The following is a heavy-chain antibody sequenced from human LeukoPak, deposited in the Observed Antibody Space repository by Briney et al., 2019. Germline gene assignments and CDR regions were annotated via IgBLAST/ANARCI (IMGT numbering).Heavy chain of an antibody. V-gene: IGHV5-10-1*01. CDR3: ARVSGYDYLYWFDP. CDR1: GYSFTSYW. CDR2: IDPSDSYT. J-gene: IGHJ5*02. D-gene: IGHD5-12*01. Sequence: NHGESLKISCKGSGYSFTSYWISWVRQMPGKGLEWIGRIDPSDSYTNYSPSFQGHVTISADKSISTAYLQWSSLKASDTAMYYCARVSGYDYLYWFDPWGQGTLVTVSS.